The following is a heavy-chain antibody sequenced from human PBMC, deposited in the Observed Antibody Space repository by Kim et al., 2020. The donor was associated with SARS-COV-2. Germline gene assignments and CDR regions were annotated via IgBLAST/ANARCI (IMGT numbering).Heavy chain of an antibody. CDR1: GGSFSGYY. V-gene: IGHV4-34*01. J-gene: IGHJ4*02. D-gene: IGHD3-10*01. CDR2: INHSGST. Sequence: SETLSLTCAVYGGSFSGYYWSWIRQPPGKGLEWIGEINHSGSTNYNPSLKSRVTISVDTSKNQFSLKLSSVTAADTAVYYCARGRYYYGSAHVFGRGYYFDYWGQGTLVTVSS. CDR3: ARGRYYYGSAHVFGRGYYFDY.